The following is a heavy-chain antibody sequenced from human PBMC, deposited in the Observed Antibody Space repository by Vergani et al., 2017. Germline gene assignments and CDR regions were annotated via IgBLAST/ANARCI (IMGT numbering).Heavy chain of an antibody. CDR3: ARSSGYETGGNDY. Sequence: QVQLVQSGAEVKKPGASVKVSCKASGYTFTGYYMHWVRQAPGQGLEWMGWINPNRGGTNYAQKFQGRVTMTRDTSISTAYMELSRLRSDDTAVYYCARSSGYETGGNDYWGQGTLVTVSS. CDR2: INPNRGGT. D-gene: IGHD5-12*01. V-gene: IGHV1-2*02. J-gene: IGHJ4*02. CDR1: GYTFTGYY.